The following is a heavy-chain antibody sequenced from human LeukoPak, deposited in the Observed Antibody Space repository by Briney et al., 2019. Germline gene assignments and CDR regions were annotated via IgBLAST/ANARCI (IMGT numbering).Heavy chain of an antibody. D-gene: IGHD1-7*01. J-gene: IGHJ3*02. V-gene: IGHV4-59*01. CDR3: ARVRNYDAFDI. Sequence: SETLSLTCTVSGGSISSYYWSWIRQPPGKGLEWIGYIYYSGSTNYNPSLKSRVTISVDTSKNQFSLRLSSVTAADTAVYYCARVRNYDAFDIWGQGTMVTVSS. CDR2: IYYSGST. CDR1: GGSISSYY.